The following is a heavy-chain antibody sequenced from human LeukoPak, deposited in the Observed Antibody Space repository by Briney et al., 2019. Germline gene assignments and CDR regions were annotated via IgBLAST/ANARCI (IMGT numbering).Heavy chain of an antibody. CDR1: GYTFTSYY. CDR2: INPNSGGT. V-gene: IGHV1-2*02. J-gene: IGHJ4*02. Sequence: GASVKVSCKASGYTFTSYYMHWVRQAPGQGLEWMGWINPNSGGTNYAQKFQGRVTMTRDTSISTAYMELSRLRSDDTAVYYCARDREGEQWLDNNFDYWGQGTLVTVSS. CDR3: ARDREGEQWLDNNFDY. D-gene: IGHD6-19*01.